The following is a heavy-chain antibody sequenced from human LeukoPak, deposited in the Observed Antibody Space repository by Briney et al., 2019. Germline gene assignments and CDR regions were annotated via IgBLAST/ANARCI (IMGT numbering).Heavy chain of an antibody. Sequence: GGSLRLSCAASGFTVSSNYMSWVRQAPGKGLEWVSTISGSGGSTYYADSVKGRFTISRDNSKNTLYLQMNSLRAEDTAVYYCAKGLLAYCSGGSCYLFDYWGQGTLVTVSS. CDR3: AKGLLAYCSGGSCYLFDY. CDR1: GFTVSSNY. D-gene: IGHD2-15*01. V-gene: IGHV3-23*01. CDR2: ISGSGGST. J-gene: IGHJ4*02.